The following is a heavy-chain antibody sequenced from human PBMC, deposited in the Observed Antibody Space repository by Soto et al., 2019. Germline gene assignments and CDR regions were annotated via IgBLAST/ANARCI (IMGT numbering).Heavy chain of an antibody. Sequence: QVQLQESGPGLVKPSETLSLTCTVSGGSVSSGSYYWSWIRQPPGKGLEWIGYIYYSGSTNYNPSLKGRITISVDTSKNQFSLKLSSVTAADTAVYYCARAPSVVAAANWFDPWGQGTLVTVSS. V-gene: IGHV4-61*01. CDR1: GGSVSSGSYY. CDR3: ARAPSVVAAANWFDP. CDR2: IYYSGST. J-gene: IGHJ5*02. D-gene: IGHD2-15*01.